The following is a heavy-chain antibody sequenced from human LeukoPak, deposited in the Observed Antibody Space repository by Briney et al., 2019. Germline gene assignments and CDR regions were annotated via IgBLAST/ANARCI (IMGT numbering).Heavy chain of an antibody. CDR1: GFTFSSFG. CDR2: ISSSSSTI. J-gene: IGHJ4*02. V-gene: IGHV3-48*04. Sequence: GGSLRLSCAASGFTFSSFGMNWVRQAPGKGLEWVSYISSSSSTIYYADSVKGRFTISRDNAKNSLYLQMNSLRAEDTAVYYCARTYYYDSSGYQMYYFDYWGQGTLVTVSS. D-gene: IGHD3-22*01. CDR3: ARTYYYDSSGYQMYYFDY.